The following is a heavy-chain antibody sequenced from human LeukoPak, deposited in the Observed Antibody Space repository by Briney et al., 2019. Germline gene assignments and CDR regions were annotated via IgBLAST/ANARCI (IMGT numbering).Heavy chain of an antibody. J-gene: IGHJ4*02. CDR3: ARGGWPFDY. V-gene: IGHV4-39*07. CDR1: GGSISSSNYY. Sequence: SETLSLTCTVSGGSISSSNYYWGWIRQPPGKGLEWIGSIYHSGSTYYNPSLKSRVTISVDTSKNQFSLKLSSVTAADTAVYYCARGGWPFDYWGQGTLVTVSS. CDR2: IYHSGST. D-gene: IGHD6-19*01.